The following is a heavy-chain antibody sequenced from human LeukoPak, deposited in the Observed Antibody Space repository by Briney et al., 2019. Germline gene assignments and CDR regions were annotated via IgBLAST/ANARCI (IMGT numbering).Heavy chain of an antibody. CDR2: ISGSGGST. CDR1: GFTFSSYA. J-gene: IGHJ3*02. D-gene: IGHD2-2*01. V-gene: IGHV3-23*01. CDR3: AKGLLTGTTVVVPAARGDAFDI. Sequence: GGSLRLSCAASGFTFSSYAMSWVRQAPGKGLEWVSAISGSGGSTYYADSVKGRFTISRDNSKNTLYLQMNSLRAEDTAVYYCAKGLLTGTTVVVPAARGDAFDIWGQGTMVTVSS.